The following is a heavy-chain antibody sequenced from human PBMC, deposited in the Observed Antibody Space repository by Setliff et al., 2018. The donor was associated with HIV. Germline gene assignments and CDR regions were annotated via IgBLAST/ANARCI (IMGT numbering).Heavy chain of an antibody. V-gene: IGHV4-59*08. CDR3: ARHPGSTSNWYKGAFDF. Sequence: TSETLSLTCTVSGGSISSYYWSWIRQPPGKGLEWIGSLFHSGNTYYTPSVKSRVIISVDTSKNQFSLKVKSVTAADTAMYYCARHPGSTSNWYKGAFDFWGQGRMVTVSS. CDR1: GGSISSYY. CDR2: LFHSGNT. J-gene: IGHJ3*01. D-gene: IGHD6-13*01.